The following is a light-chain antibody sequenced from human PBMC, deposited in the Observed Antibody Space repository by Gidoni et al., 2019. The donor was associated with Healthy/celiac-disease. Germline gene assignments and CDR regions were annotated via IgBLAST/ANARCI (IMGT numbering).Light chain of an antibody. Sequence: DIQRTQSPSSLSATVGARVTINCQASQDLSNYLNWYQQKPGKAPKLLIYDASNLETGVPSRFSGSGSGTDFTFTISSLQPEDIATYYCQQYDTLPYTFGQGTKLEIK. J-gene: IGKJ2*01. CDR3: QQYDTLPYT. V-gene: IGKV1-33*01. CDR2: DAS. CDR1: QDLSNY.